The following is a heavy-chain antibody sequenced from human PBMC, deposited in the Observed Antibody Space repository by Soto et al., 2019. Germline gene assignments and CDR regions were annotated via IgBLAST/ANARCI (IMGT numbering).Heavy chain of an antibody. J-gene: IGHJ5*02. V-gene: IGHV4-39*02. CDR3: ARDGARGQYCSSTSCYGGSWFDP. CDR1: GGSISSSSYY. CDR2: IYYSGST. Sequence: PSETLSLTCTVSGGSISSSSYYWGWIRQPPGKGLEWIGSIYYSGSTYYNPSLKSRVTISVDTSKDQFSLKLSSVTAADTAVYYCARDGARGQYCSSTSCYGGSWFDPWGQGTLVTVSS. D-gene: IGHD2-2*01.